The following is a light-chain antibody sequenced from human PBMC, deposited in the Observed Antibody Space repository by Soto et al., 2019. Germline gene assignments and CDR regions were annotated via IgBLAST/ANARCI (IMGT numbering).Light chain of an antibody. Sequence: DSVLTQSPGTLSLSPGERATLSCRASQSVSSSYLAWYQQKPGQAPRLLIYGASSRATGIPDRFSGSGSGTDFTLTISRLEPEDFAVYYCQQYGSSPETFGQGTKV. CDR3: QQYGSSPET. CDR2: GAS. V-gene: IGKV3-20*01. J-gene: IGKJ1*01. CDR1: QSVSSSY.